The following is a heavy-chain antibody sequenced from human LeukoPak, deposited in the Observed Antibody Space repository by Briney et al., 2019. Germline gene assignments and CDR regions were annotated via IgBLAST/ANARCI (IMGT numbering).Heavy chain of an antibody. CDR3: ARQSSVTRSGLEY. Sequence: GGSLRLSCAASGFTFNSHMHWVRQAPGEGLEWVAVISYDGSNRNYADSVKGRFTISSDNSKNTLYLQMNSLRAEDTAVYYCARQSSVTRSGLEYWGQGTLVTVSS. V-gene: IGHV3-30*04. CDR1: GFTFNSH. D-gene: IGHD4-17*01. J-gene: IGHJ4*02. CDR2: ISYDGSNR.